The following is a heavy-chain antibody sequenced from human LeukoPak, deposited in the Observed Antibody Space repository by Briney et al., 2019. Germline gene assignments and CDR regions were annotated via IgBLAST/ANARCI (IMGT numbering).Heavy chain of an antibody. CDR2: IYYSGCT. J-gene: IGHJ5*02. CDR3: ARGYDFWSGYYGVGWFDP. V-gene: IGHV4-59*11. CDR1: GGSISSHY. Sequence: PSETLSLTCTVSGGSISSHYWGWIRQPPGKGLEWIGYIYYSGCTNYNPSLKSRVTISVDTSKNQFSLKLSSVTAADTAVYYCARGYDFWSGYYGVGWFDPWGQGTLVTVSS. D-gene: IGHD3-3*01.